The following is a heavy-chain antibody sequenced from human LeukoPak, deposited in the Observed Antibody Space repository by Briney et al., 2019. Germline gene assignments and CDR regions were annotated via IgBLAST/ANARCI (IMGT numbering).Heavy chain of an antibody. CDR2: LSPSGGIT. D-gene: IGHD1-14*01. CDR1: GFSFSTHA. Sequence: PGGSLRLSCAASGFSFSTHAMSWVRQAPGKGLEWVSALSPSGGITYYDGSVKGRFTISRDNSKNTLYLQMNSLRAEDTAVYYCARSRETLRTPAYDYWGQGTLVTVSS. V-gene: IGHV3-23*01. CDR3: ARSRETLRTPAYDY. J-gene: IGHJ4*02.